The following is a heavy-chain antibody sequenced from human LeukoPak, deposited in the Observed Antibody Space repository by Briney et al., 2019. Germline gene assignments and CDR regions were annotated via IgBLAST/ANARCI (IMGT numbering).Heavy chain of an antibody. CDR2: IYSSGST. J-gene: IGHJ4*02. CDR3: ARVIRTTGYYSNPKSGSFGF. CDR1: GGSISSSHHY. Sequence: SETLSLTCAVSGGSISSSHHYWGWIRQPPGKGLEWIGSIYSSGSTYYNPSLRTRVTISVDTSKNQFSLKLSSVTAADTAVYYCARVIRTTGYYSNPKSGSFGFWGQGTLVTVSS. D-gene: IGHD3-9*01. V-gene: IGHV4-39*01.